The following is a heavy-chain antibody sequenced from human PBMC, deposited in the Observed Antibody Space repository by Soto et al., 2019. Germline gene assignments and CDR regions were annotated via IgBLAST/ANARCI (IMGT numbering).Heavy chain of an antibody. J-gene: IGHJ4*02. V-gene: IGHV1-69*02. Sequence: SVKVSCKASGGPFSSYTISWVRQAPGQGLEWMGRIIPILGIANYAQKFQGRVTITADKSTSTAYMELSSLRSEDTAVYYCARVFPYCSSTSCPLSYWGQGTLVTVSS. CDR3: ARVFPYCSSTSCPLSY. CDR2: IIPILGIA. D-gene: IGHD2-2*01. CDR1: GGPFSSYT.